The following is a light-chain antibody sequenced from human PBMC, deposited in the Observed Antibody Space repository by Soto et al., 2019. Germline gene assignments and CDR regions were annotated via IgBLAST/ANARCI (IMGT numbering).Light chain of an antibody. CDR1: QSINIW. CDR3: QQYDRYSLT. J-gene: IGKJ3*01. CDR2: DAS. Sequence: DIQMTQSPSTLSASVGDRVTITCRASQSINIWLAWYQQKPGRAPKLLIYDASRLESGVPSRFSGSGSGTEFTLTISSLQPDDFASYYCQQYDRYSLTFGPGTKVDIK. V-gene: IGKV1-5*01.